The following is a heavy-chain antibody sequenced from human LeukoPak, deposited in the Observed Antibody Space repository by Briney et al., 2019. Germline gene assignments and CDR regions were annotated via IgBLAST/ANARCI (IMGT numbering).Heavy chain of an antibody. D-gene: IGHD6-19*01. V-gene: IGHV1-46*03. CDR2: INPSGGST. Sequence: ASVKVSCKASGYTFTSYYMHWVRQAPGQGLEWMGIINPSGGSTSYAQKFQGRVTMTRDTSTGTVYMELSSLRSEDTAVYYCARGALIAVAGTGSDYWGQGTLVTVSS. CDR1: GYTFTSYY. J-gene: IGHJ4*02. CDR3: ARGALIAVAGTGSDY.